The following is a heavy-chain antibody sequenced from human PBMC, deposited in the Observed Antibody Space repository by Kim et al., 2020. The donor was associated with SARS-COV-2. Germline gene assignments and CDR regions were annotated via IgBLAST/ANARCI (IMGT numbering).Heavy chain of an antibody. V-gene: IGHV3-48*04. CDR3: ARDGGHCSGGNCGVYAFDI. D-gene: IGHD2-15*01. CDR2: IGGTGSTR. CDR1: GFTFSFHT. J-gene: IGHJ3*02. Sequence: GGSLRLSCVASGFTFSFHTMHWVRQTPGKGLECVSYIGGTGSTRYYADSVKGRFTVSRDNAKNSLFLQMSSLRSDDTAVYYGARDGGHCSGGNCGVYAFDIWGQGTVVTVSS.